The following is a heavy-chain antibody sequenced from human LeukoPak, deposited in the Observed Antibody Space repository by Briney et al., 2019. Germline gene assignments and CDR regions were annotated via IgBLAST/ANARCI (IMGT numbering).Heavy chain of an antibody. V-gene: IGHV3-21*01. CDR1: GFTFSSYS. J-gene: IGHJ6*03. CDR3: ARAGGSYYYYMDV. CDR2: VNSNSRYI. Sequence: GGSLRLSCAASGFTFSSYSMNWVRQAPGKGLEWVSSVNSNSRYIFYTDSVKGRFTISRDNAKNSLYLQMNSLRAEDTAVYYCARAGGSYYYYMDVWGKGTTVTVSS. D-gene: IGHD1-26*01.